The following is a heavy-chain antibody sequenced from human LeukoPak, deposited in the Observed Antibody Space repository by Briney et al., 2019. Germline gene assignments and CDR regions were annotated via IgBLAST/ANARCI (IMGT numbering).Heavy chain of an antibody. V-gene: IGHV3-11*04. CDR1: GFSFSDFY. CDR3: ARGGGVYVSGWYAGEY. J-gene: IGHJ4*02. CDR2: ISSTGSSM. Sequence: GGSLRLSCAASGFSFSDFYMSWIRQPPGKGLECVSYISSTGSSMYYADSVKGRFTISRDNAKNSLFLQMDSLRAEDTAVYYCARGGGVYVSGWYAGEYWGQGTLVTVSS. D-gene: IGHD6-19*01.